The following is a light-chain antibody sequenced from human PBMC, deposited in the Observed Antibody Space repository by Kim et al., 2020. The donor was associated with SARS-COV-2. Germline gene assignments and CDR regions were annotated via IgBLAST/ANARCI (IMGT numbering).Light chain of an antibody. Sequence: SACVGDSVTITCRASQSIDNWLAWYQQKPGTAPKILIYKASSLEGGAPSRFSGGGFGTEFTLTITSLQPDDFATYYCQQYNTYPYTFGQGTKLEIK. CDR2: KAS. V-gene: IGKV1-5*03. CDR3: QQYNTYPYT. J-gene: IGKJ2*01. CDR1: QSIDNW.